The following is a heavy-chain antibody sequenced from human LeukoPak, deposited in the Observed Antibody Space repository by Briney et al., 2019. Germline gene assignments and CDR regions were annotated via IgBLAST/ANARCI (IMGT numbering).Heavy chain of an antibody. CDR1: GGSISSGDYY. Sequence: PSETLSLTCTVSGGSISSGDYYWSWIRQPPGKGLEWIGYIYYSGSTYYNPSLKSRVTISVDTSKNQFSLKLSSVTAADTAVYYCARGGRWQLAFFDYWGQGTLVTVSS. D-gene: IGHD6-6*01. CDR3: ARGGRWQLAFFDY. J-gene: IGHJ4*02. V-gene: IGHV4-30-4*01. CDR2: IYYSGST.